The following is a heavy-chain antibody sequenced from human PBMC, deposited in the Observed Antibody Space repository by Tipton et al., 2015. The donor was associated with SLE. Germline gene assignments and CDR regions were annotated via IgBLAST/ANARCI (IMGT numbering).Heavy chain of an antibody. V-gene: IGHV4-31*03. J-gene: IGHJ6*03. CDR2: IYYSGST. CDR3: ARELGGDYYFHYMDV. Sequence: TLSLTCTVSGGSISSGGYYWSWIRQHPGKGLEWIGYIYYSGSTYYNPSLKSRVTISVDTSRNQFSLKLSSVTAADTAVYYCARELGGDYYFHYMDVWGKGTTVTVSS. D-gene: IGHD7-27*01. CDR1: GGSISSGGYY.